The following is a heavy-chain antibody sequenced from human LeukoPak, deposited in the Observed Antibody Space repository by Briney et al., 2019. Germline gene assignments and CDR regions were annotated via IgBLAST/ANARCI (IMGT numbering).Heavy chain of an antibody. Sequence: SETLSLTCTVSGGSVSIDYWSWIRQPPGKGLEWVGSIHHSGSSNSNSSLKSRVTLSLDTSKNQFSLRLSSVTVADTAVYYCAKSNGYGLVDIWGQGTMVTVSS. D-gene: IGHD3-10*01. J-gene: IGHJ3*02. CDR2: IHHSGSS. CDR3: AKSNGYGLVDI. V-gene: IGHV4-59*02. CDR1: GGSVSIDY.